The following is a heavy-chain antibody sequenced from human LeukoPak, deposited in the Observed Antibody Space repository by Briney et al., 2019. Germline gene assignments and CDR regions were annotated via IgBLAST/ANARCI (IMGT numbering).Heavy chain of an antibody. Sequence: GGSLRLSCAASGFTFSSYSMNWVRQAPGKGLEWVSYISSSSSTIYYADSVKGRFTISRDNAKNSLYLQMNSLRAEDTAVYYCARDTIFGVDPWGQETLVTVSS. J-gene: IGHJ5*02. D-gene: IGHD3-3*01. CDR1: GFTFSSYS. CDR3: ARDTIFGVDP. V-gene: IGHV3-48*01. CDR2: ISSSSSTI.